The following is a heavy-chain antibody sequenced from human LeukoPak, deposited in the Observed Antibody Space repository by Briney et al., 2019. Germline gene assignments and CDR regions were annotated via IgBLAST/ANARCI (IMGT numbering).Heavy chain of an antibody. D-gene: IGHD3-10*01. CDR1: GFTFNTYV. Sequence: GGSLRLSCAASGFTFNTYVMTCVRQAPGKGLECVSTISGSGCTTYYADSAKGRFTISRDNPQNSLYLQMNTLRADDTAVYYCATVFGGTGIDYWGRGTLVTVSS. V-gene: IGHV3-23*01. CDR3: ATVFGGTGIDY. CDR2: ISGSGCTT. J-gene: IGHJ4*02.